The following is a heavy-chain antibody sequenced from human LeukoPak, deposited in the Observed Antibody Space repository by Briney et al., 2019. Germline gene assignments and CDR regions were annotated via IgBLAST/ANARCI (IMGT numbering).Heavy chain of an antibody. J-gene: IGHJ3*02. Sequence: GGSLRLSCAASGFSFTNYWMHWVRQAPGKGLVWVSHINSDGSATRYADSVKGRFTISRDNAMNTLYLQMNSLRGEDTAVYYCARTRGGWYADAFDIWGQGTMVTVSS. CDR1: GFSFTNYW. CDR3: ARTRGGWYADAFDI. V-gene: IGHV3-74*01. CDR2: INSDGSAT. D-gene: IGHD6-19*01.